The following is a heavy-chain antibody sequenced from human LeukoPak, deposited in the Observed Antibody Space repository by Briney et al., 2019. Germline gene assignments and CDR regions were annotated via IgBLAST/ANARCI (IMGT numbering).Heavy chain of an antibody. CDR1: GFTFSSYA. CDR2: ISYDGSNK. Sequence: PGGSLRLSCAASGFTFSSYAMHWVRQAPGKGLEWVAVISYDGSNKYYADSVKGRFTISRDNSKNTLYLQMNSLRAEDTAVYYCARPRGYSGYESFDYWGQGTLVTVSS. V-gene: IGHV3-30-3*01. CDR3: ARPRGYSGYESFDY. J-gene: IGHJ4*02. D-gene: IGHD5-12*01.